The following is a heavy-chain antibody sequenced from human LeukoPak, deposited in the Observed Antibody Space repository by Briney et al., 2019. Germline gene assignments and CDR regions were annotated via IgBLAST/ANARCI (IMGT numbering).Heavy chain of an antibody. V-gene: IGHV4-39*01. J-gene: IGHJ4*02. CDR1: GGSISSSSYY. CDR3: ATNEWSGYYFEY. Sequence: SETLSLTCTVSGGSISSSSYYWGWIRQPPGKGLEWIGSIYSSGSTYYNPSLKSRVTISVDTSKNQFSLKLSSVTAVDTAVYYCATNEWSGYYFEYWGQGTLVPVSS. D-gene: IGHD3-3*01. CDR2: IYSSGST.